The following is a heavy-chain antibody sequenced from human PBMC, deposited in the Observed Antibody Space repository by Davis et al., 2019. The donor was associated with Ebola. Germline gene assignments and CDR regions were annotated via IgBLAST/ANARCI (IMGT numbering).Heavy chain of an antibody. CDR1: GVSVSSGAYY. D-gene: IGHD2-15*01. Sequence: MPGGSLRLSCSVSGVSVSSGAYYWSWIRQPPGKGLEWIGFIYHSRNTNYHPSLKSRVTISAETSNNQFSLKLSSVTSADTAVYYCATTAGYCTGGSCLGYWGQGIQVTVSS. J-gene: IGHJ4*02. CDR2: IYHSRNT. V-gene: IGHV4-61*08. CDR3: ATTAGYCTGGSCLGY.